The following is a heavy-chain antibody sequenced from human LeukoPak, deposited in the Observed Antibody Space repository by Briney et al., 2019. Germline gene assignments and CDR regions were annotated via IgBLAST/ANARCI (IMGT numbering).Heavy chain of an antibody. J-gene: IGHJ6*03. V-gene: IGHV1-2*02. CDR1: GYTFTGYY. Sequence: GASVKVSCKASGYTFTGYYMHWVRQAPGQGLEWMGWINPNSGGTNYAQKFQGRVTMTRDTSISTAYMELSRLRSDDTAVYYCARDSELERYYYYMDVWGKGTTVTVSS. CDR3: ARDSELERYYYYMDV. CDR2: INPNSGGT. D-gene: IGHD1-1*01.